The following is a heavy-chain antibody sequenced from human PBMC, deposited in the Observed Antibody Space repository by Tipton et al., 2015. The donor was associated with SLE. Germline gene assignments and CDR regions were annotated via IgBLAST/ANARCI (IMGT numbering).Heavy chain of an antibody. Sequence: LRLSCTVSGVSISDHYWTWIRQPPGKGLEWIGYIYYSGSTNYNPSLKSRVTISVDTSKNQFSLKLSSVTAADTAVYYCARGTKLGNHYYYYYMDVWGKGTTVTVSS. CDR1: GVSISDHY. J-gene: IGHJ6*03. CDR2: IYYSGST. D-gene: IGHD7-27*01. CDR3: ARGTKLGNHYYYYYMDV. V-gene: IGHV4-59*11.